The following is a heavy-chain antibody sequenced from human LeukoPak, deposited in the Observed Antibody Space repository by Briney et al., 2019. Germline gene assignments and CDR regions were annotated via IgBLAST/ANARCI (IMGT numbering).Heavy chain of an antibody. D-gene: IGHD3-22*01. J-gene: IGHJ4*02. CDR2: ISGSGGST. CDR1: GFTFSSYA. Sequence: GGPLRLSCAASGFTFSSYAMSWVRQAPGKGLECVSAISGSGGSTYYADSVKVRFTISRDNSKNTLYLKMNSARAEDTAVYYCENLDYDSSGDWGQGTMVTVSS. CDR3: ENLDYDSSGD. V-gene: IGHV3-23*01.